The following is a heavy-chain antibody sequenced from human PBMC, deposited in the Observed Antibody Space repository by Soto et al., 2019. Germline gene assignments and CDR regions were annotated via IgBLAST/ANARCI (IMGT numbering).Heavy chain of an antibody. CDR1: GGSISSYY. D-gene: IGHD1-7*01. J-gene: IGHJ6*02. CDR3: AREGLTGTIGLYYYYGLDV. CDR2: IYYSGST. Sequence: QVQLQESGPGLVKPSETLSLTCTVSGGSISSYYWSWIRQPPGKGLEWMWYIYYSGSTNCNPPLKSRVTTSVDTSKNQLSLKLSSVTAADTAVYYCAREGLTGTIGLYYYYGLDVWGQGTTVTVSS. V-gene: IGHV4-59*01.